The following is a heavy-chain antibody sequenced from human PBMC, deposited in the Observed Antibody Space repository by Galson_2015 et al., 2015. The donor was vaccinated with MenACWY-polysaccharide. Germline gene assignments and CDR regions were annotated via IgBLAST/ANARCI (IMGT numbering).Heavy chain of an antibody. CDR3: ARGRRDTAVAAPAAVLLDY. J-gene: IGHJ4*02. CDR1: GYTFSSYD. Sequence: SVKVSCKASGYTFSSYDINWVRQATGQRLEWMGWMNPNSGNTGYAQKFQGRVTMTRNTSISPAYMELSSLTSEDTAVYYCARGRRDTAVAAPAAVLLDYWGQGILVTVSS. CDR2: MNPNSGNT. V-gene: IGHV1-8*01. D-gene: IGHD6-19*01.